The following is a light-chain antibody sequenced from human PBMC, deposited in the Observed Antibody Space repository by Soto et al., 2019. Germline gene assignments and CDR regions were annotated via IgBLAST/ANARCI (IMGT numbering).Light chain of an antibody. Sequence: ENVLTQYPGTLSLSPGERATLSCRASQSVSNNYLAWYQQKPGQAPRLLIYGASNRAAGIPDRFSGSGSGTDFTLTINRLEPEDFVMYFCQLYGRTFGQGTKV. CDR3: QLYGRT. V-gene: IGKV3-20*01. J-gene: IGKJ1*01. CDR2: GAS. CDR1: QSVSNNY.